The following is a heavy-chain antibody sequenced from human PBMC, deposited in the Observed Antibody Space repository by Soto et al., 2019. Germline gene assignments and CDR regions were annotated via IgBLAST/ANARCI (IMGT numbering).Heavy chain of an antibody. Sequence: QVQLVQSGAEVKKPGSSVKVSCKLSGGTLTRFAISWVRQAPGQGLEWMGGIIPLFSKSIYSQNFQGRVTIIADESTNTAYRELSSLRPEDTAMYYCATVGLGGGGYYYYGMDVWGQGTTVTVSS. D-gene: IGHD3-16*01. V-gene: IGHV1-69*01. CDR2: IIPLFSKS. CDR1: GGTLTRFA. CDR3: ATVGLGGGGYYYYGMDV. J-gene: IGHJ6*02.